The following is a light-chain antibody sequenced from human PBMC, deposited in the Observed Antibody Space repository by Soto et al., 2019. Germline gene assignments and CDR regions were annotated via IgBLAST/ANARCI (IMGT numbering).Light chain of an antibody. Sequence: DIHMTQSPSTLSASVGDRVTITCRASQSISSWLAWYQQKPGKAPKLLIYDASTLKGGVPSRFSGSGSGTEFTLTISSLQPDDFATYYCQQYNSYWTFGQGTEVEIK. J-gene: IGKJ1*01. CDR2: DAS. V-gene: IGKV1-5*01. CDR3: QQYNSYWT. CDR1: QSISSW.